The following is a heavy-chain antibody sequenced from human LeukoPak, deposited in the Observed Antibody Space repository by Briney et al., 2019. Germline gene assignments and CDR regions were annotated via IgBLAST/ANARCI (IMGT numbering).Heavy chain of an antibody. D-gene: IGHD3-3*01. V-gene: IGHV4-39*07. Sequence: PSETLSLTCTVSGGSISSSSYYWGWIRQPPGKGLEWIGSIYYSGSTYYNPSLKSRVTISVDTSKNQFSLKLSSVTAADTAVYYCASLEGFYFDYWGQGTLVTVSS. CDR3: ASLEGFYFDY. CDR1: GGSISSSSYY. J-gene: IGHJ4*02. CDR2: IYYSGST.